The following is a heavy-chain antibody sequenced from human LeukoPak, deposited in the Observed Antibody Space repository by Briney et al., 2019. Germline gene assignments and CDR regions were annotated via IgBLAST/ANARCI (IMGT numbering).Heavy chain of an antibody. V-gene: IGHV3-30*18. CDR3: AKDSMRYGDYLKVDH. D-gene: IGHD4-17*01. CDR2: ISYDGSNK. J-gene: IGHJ4*02. CDR1: GFTFSSYG. Sequence: GRSLRLSCAASGFTFSSYGMHWVRQAPGKGLEWVAVISYDGSNKYYADSVKGRFTISRDNSKNTLYLQMNSLRAEDTAVYYCAKDSMRYGDYLKVDHWGQGTLVTVSS.